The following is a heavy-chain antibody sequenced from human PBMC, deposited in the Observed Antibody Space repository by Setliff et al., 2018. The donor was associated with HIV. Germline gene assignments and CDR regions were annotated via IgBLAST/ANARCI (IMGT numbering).Heavy chain of an antibody. CDR2: LYSNGIT. CDR3: ARGGGILTGYWGNHRSYYMDV. V-gene: IGHV4-4*08. D-gene: IGHD3-9*01. J-gene: IGHJ6*03. CDR1: DASISGSF. Sequence: SETLSLTCTVSDASISGSFWSWIRQPPGKGLEWIGYLYSNGITANYNPSLKGRVTISVDTSRNQFSLRLTSVTAADTAVYYCARGGGILTGYWGNHRSYYMDVWDKGTTVTAP.